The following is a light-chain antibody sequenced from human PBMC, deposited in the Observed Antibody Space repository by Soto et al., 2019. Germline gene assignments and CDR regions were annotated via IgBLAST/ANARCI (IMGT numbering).Light chain of an antibody. CDR2: RTS. Sequence: EIVLTQSPGTLSLSPGERATLSCRASQSVSSSYLAWYQQKPGQAPRLLMFRTSSRATGFPARFSGSGSGTDFILTISRLEPEDFAVYYCQQYGSSPWTFGQGTKVDIK. CDR1: QSVSSSY. J-gene: IGKJ1*01. V-gene: IGKV3-20*01. CDR3: QQYGSSPWT.